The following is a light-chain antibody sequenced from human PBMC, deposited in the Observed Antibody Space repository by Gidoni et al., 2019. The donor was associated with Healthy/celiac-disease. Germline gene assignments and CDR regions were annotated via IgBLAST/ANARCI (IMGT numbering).Light chain of an antibody. J-gene: IGKJ2*01. CDR1: QSVSSSY. CDR3: RQYGSSPYT. Sequence: IVSPQSLGTLSLSPGARATLSCRASQSVSSSYLAWHQQKPGQAPRLLIYGASSRATGVPDRFSGGRSGTDFTLTISRLEPEDFAVYYCRQYGSSPYTFGRGTKLEIK. V-gene: IGKV3-20*01. CDR2: GAS.